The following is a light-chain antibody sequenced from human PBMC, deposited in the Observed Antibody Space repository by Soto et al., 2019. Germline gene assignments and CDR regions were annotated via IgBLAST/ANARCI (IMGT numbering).Light chain of an antibody. Sequence: EIVMTQSPATLSEAPGERVTHFCGASQSVGTKLAWYQQRLGQAPRLLVYDASARGAGIPARFSAWGSGTEFTLTISRLQSEDFAVYYCQQYSKWPITFGQGTRLEI. CDR1: QSVGTK. CDR2: DAS. J-gene: IGKJ5*01. CDR3: QQYSKWPIT. V-gene: IGKV3-15*01.